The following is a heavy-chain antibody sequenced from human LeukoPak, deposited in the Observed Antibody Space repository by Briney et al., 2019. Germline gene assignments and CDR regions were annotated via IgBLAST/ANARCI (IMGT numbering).Heavy chain of an antibody. D-gene: IGHD5-24*01. CDR2: IYSGRST. V-gene: IGHV3-53*01. CDR3: ARGQWLQSLFDY. Sequence: PGGSLRLSCAASGFTVSSNYMSWVRQAPWKGLEWVSVIYSGRSTYYADSVKGRFTISRDNSKNTLYLQMNSLRAEDTAFYYCARGQWLQSLFDYWGQGTLVTVSS. CDR1: GFTVSSNY. J-gene: IGHJ4*02.